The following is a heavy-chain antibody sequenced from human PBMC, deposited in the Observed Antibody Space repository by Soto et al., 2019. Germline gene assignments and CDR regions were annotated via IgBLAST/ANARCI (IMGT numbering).Heavy chain of an antibody. D-gene: IGHD2-2*01. V-gene: IGHV1-24*01. Sequence: EASVKVSCKVSGYTLTELSMHWVRQAPGKGLEWMGGFDPEDGETMYAQKFQGRVTMTEDTSTDTTYMELTSLRSEDTAVYYCATDLAIVLPATRNYFDYWGQGTLVTVSS. CDR2: FDPEDGET. J-gene: IGHJ4*02. CDR1: GYTLTELS. CDR3: ATDLAIVLPATRNYFDY.